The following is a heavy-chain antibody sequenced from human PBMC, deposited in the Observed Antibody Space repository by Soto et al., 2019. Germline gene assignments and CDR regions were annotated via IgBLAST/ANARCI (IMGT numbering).Heavy chain of an antibody. D-gene: IGHD3-3*01. CDR2: ISSSSSTI. Sequence: GGSLRLSCAASGFTFSSYSMNWVRQAPGKGLEWVSYISSSSSTIYYADSVKGRFTISRDNAKNSLYLQMNSLRAEDTAVYYCARGYDFLSGYNGLTMDVWGKGTTVTVSS. V-gene: IGHV3-48*01. CDR3: ARGYDFLSGYNGLTMDV. J-gene: IGHJ6*03. CDR1: GFTFSSYS.